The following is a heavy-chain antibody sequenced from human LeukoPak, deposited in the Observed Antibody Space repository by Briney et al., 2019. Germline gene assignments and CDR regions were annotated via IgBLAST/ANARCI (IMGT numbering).Heavy chain of an antibody. J-gene: IGHJ4*02. V-gene: IGHV1-18*01. CDR2: ISAYNGNT. CDR3: ARDRAYYSGSPRVDY. Sequence: ASVKVSCKASGYTFTSYGIGWVRQAPGQGLEWMGWISAYNGNTNYAQKLQGRVTMTTDTSTSTAYMELRSLRSDDTAVYYCARDRAYYSGSPRVDYWGQGTLVTVSS. D-gene: IGHD3-10*01. CDR1: GYTFTSYG.